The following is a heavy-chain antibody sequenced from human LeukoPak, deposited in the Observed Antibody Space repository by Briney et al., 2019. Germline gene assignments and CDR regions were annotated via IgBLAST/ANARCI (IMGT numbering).Heavy chain of an antibody. CDR3: ARDKIAVARKYNWFDP. Sequence: GGSLRLSCAASGFTFSSYEMNWVRQAPGKGLEWVSYISSSGSTIYYADSVKGRFTISRDNAKNSLYLQMNSLRAEDTAVYYCARDKIAVARKYNWFDPWGQGTLVTVSS. CDR2: ISSSGSTI. CDR1: GFTFSSYE. V-gene: IGHV3-48*03. J-gene: IGHJ5*02. D-gene: IGHD6-19*01.